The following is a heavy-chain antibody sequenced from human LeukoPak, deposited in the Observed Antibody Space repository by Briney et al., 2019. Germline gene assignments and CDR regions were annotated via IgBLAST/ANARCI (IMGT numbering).Heavy chain of an antibody. D-gene: IGHD3-22*01. Sequence: GGPLRLSCAASGFTFDDFAMHWVRQAPGKGLEWVSGISWNSDKIAYADSVKGRFTISRDNAKNSLYLQMNSLRAEDTAFYYCAKDRWSSGGYLMDYWGQGTLVTVSS. J-gene: IGHJ4*02. CDR3: AKDRWSSGGYLMDY. CDR1: GFTFDDFA. CDR2: ISWNSDKI. V-gene: IGHV3-9*01.